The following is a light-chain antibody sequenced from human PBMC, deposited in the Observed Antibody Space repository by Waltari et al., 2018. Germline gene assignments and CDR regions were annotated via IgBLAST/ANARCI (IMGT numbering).Light chain of an antibody. CDR3: ATWDDSLNGL. CDR2: SNN. J-gene: IGLJ2*01. CDR1: SSNIGSKS. Sequence: QSVLTPPPSVSGTPGQRVSFSCSGSSSNIGSKSVNWYQQVPGTAPKLLIYSNNQRPSGVPDRFSGSKSGTSASLAISGLQSEDEADYYCATWDDSLNGLFGGGTRLTVL. V-gene: IGLV1-44*01.